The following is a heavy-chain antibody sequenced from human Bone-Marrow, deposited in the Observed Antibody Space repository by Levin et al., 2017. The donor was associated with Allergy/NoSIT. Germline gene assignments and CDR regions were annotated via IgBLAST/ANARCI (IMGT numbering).Heavy chain of an antibody. D-gene: IGHD2-21*01. J-gene: IGHJ4*02. Sequence: ASVKVSCKASGGTFSSYAISWVRQAPGQGLEWMGGIIPIFGTANYAQKFQGRVTITADESTSTAYMELSSLRSEDTAVYYCARDGYCGGDCYSANFDYWGQGTLVTVSS. CDR2: IIPIFGTA. CDR1: GGTFSSYA. CDR3: ARDGYCGGDCYSANFDY. V-gene: IGHV1-69*13.